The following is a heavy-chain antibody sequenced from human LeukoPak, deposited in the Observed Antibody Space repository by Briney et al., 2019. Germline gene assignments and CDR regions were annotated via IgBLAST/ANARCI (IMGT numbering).Heavy chain of an antibody. CDR1: GFTVSSNY. Sequence: GGSLRLSCAASGFTVSSNYMSWVRQAPGKGLEWVPVIYSGGSTYYADSVKGRFTIPRDNSKNTLYLQMNSLRAEDTAVYYCARGSRSSGWFDYWGQGTLVTVSS. D-gene: IGHD6-19*01. J-gene: IGHJ4*02. CDR3: ARGSRSSGWFDY. CDR2: IYSGGST. V-gene: IGHV3-53*01.